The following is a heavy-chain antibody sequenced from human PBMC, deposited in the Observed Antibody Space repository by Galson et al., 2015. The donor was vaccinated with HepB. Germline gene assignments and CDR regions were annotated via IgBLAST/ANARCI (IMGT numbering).Heavy chain of an antibody. CDR1: GYTFTSYY. CDR3: ARGSPRSSSSGIRFDP. CDR2: INPSGGST. D-gene: IGHD6-13*01. J-gene: IGHJ5*02. V-gene: IGHV1-46*04. Sequence: SCKASGYTFTSYYMHWVRQAPGQGLEWMGIINPSGGSTSYAQKLQGRVTMTRDTSTSTVYMELSSLRSEDTAVYYCARGSPRSSSSGIRFDPWGQGTLVTVSS.